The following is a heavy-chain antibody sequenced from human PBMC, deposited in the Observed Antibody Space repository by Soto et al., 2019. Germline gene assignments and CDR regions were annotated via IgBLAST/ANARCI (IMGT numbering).Heavy chain of an antibody. V-gene: IGHV4-30-2*01. Sequence: SEPLSLTCTVSDCSISSGGDSRIWIRQPPGKGLEWIGYIYHSGSTYYTPSLKSRVTISVDRSKNQFSLKLSSVTAADTAVYYCVSFIRRSGEILGGYGFGYWGQGTVVTVSS. D-gene: IGHD3-10*01. J-gene: IGHJ4*02. CDR3: VSFIRRSGEILGGYGFGY. CDR2: IYHSGST. CDR1: DCSISSGGDS.